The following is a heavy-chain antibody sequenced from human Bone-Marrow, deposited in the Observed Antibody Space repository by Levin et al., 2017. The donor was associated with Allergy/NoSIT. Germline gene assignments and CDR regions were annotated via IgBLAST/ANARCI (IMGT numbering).Heavy chain of an antibody. CDR1: GFTFSSYG. Sequence: GESLKISCAASGFTFSSYGMHWVRQAPGKGLEWVAVIWYDGSNKYYADSVKGRFTISRDNSKNTLYLQMNSLRAEDTAVYYCARDLEYYYGSGANWFDPWGQGTLVTVSS. J-gene: IGHJ5*02. CDR3: ARDLEYYYGSGANWFDP. D-gene: IGHD3-10*01. CDR2: IWYDGSNK. V-gene: IGHV3-33*01.